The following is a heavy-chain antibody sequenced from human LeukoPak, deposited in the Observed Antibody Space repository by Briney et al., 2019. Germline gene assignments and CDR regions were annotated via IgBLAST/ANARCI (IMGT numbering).Heavy chain of an antibody. CDR2: INHSGST. Sequence: SETLSRTCAVYGGSFSGYYWSWIRQPPGKGLEWIGEINHSGSTNYNPSLKSRVTISVDTSKNQFSLKLSSVTAADTAVYYCARNGIAAADRRIDYWGQGTLVTVSS. CDR3: ARNGIAAADRRIDY. J-gene: IGHJ4*02. V-gene: IGHV4-34*01. CDR1: GGSFSGYY. D-gene: IGHD6-13*01.